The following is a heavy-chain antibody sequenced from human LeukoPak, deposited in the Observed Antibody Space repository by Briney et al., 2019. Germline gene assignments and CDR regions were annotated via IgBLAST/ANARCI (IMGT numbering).Heavy chain of an antibody. CDR1: GFSISSYD. Sequence: SETLCLTCTASGFSISSYDWSWIRQPPGKGLEWIGYIYYSGSTNYNPSLKSRVTISVDTSKNQFSLKLSSVTAADTAVYYCARDKYGDHPDYWGQGTLVTVSS. V-gene: IGHV4-59*01. J-gene: IGHJ4*02. CDR2: IYYSGST. D-gene: IGHD4-17*01. CDR3: ARDKYGDHPDY.